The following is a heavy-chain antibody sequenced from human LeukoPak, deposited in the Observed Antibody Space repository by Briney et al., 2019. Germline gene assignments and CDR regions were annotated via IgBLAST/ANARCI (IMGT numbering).Heavy chain of an antibody. D-gene: IGHD3-22*01. J-gene: IGHJ3*02. CDR2: IYYSGST. V-gene: IGHV4-39*01. Sequence: PSETLSLTCTVSGGSISSSSYYWGWIRQPPGKGLEWIGSIYYSGSTYYNPSLKSRVTISVDTSKNQFSLKLSSVTAADTAVYYCASGDYDSSGYPDAFDIWGQGTMATVSS. CDR3: ASGDYDSSGYPDAFDI. CDR1: GGSISSSSYY.